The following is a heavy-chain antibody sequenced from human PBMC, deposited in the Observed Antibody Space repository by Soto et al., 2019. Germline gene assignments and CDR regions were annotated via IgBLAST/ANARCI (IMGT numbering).Heavy chain of an antibody. D-gene: IGHD2-2*02. J-gene: IGHJ5*02. Sequence: QVQLVESGGGVVQPGRSLRLSCAASGFTFRSYGMHWVRQAPGKGLEWVALIWFDESNKYYADSVKGRFTISRDNSKNTLYLQMNSLRAEDTAVYYCARDRTVVIPTAISGWLDPWGQGTLVTVSS. CDR3: ARDRTVVIPTAISGWLDP. CDR2: IWFDESNK. CDR1: GFTFRSYG. V-gene: IGHV3-33*01.